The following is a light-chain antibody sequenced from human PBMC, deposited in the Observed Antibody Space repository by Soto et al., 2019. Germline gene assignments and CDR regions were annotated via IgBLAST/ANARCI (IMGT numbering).Light chain of an antibody. CDR3: QQYNNWPPPT. V-gene: IGKV3-15*01. Sequence: EIVMTQSPATLSASPGERATLSCRASQSVSSNLAWYQQKPGQAHRLRIYGASTRATGIPARFSGSGSGTEFTLTISSLQSEDFAVYYCQQYNNWPPPTFGQGTKLDI. CDR1: QSVSSN. J-gene: IGKJ2*01. CDR2: GAS.